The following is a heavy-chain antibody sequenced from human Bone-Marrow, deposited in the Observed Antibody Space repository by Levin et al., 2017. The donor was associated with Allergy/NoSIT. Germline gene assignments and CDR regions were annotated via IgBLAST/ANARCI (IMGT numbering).Heavy chain of an antibody. CDR2: ISSSGNTI. Sequence: GGSLRLSCAASGLIFNDYYMSWIRQAPGKGLEGVSYISSSGNTIYYADSVKGRFTISRDNAESALYLQMDSLRAEDTAVYYCARIMYGTDAFDVWGQGTLVTVSS. CDR3: ARIMYGTDAFDV. V-gene: IGHV3-11*01. J-gene: IGHJ3*01. D-gene: IGHD2-8*01. CDR1: GLIFNDYY.